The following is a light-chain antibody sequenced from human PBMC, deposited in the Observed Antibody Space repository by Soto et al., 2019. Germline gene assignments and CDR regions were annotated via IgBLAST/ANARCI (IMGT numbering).Light chain of an antibody. V-gene: IGKV1D-16*01. CDR3: QQYDSFSVT. J-gene: IGKJ5*01. Sequence: DIKGTLSAATVSASIGDRVTITCRASQGITNWLAWYQQKPGKAPKLLIYAASGLPSGVPPRFSGSGSGTEFTLTISSLQPEDFATYYCQQYDSFSVTFGQGTRLEIK. CDR1: QGITNW. CDR2: AAS.